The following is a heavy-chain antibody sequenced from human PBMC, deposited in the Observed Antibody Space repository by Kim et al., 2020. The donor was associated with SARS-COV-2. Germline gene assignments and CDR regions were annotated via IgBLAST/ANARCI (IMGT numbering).Heavy chain of an antibody. V-gene: IGHV3-48*02. D-gene: IGHD4-17*01. J-gene: IGHJ4*02. CDR1: GFTFNIYS. Sequence: GGSLRLSCAASGFTFNIYSMNWVRQAPGKGLEWVSYISSSGSTKYYADSVKGRFTISRDNAKSSLFLQMNSLRDEDTAIYYCARDYYGDYALDSWGQG. CDR3: ARDYYGDYALDS. CDR2: ISSSGSTK.